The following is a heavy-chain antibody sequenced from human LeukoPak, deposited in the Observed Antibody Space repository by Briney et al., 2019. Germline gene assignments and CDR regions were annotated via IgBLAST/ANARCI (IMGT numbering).Heavy chain of an antibody. CDR1: GIPVAANY. CDR3: ARLRTQVGSTSQEGWFDP. CDR2: LYTGGGT. D-gene: IGHD2-2*01. Sequence: GESLRLSCAASGIPVAANYMAWVRQAPGKGLEFVSVLYTGGGTDYVDSVKGRFTISRDNSKNIVYLQMNTLRPEDTAVYFCARLRTQVGSTSQEGWFDPWGQGTLVTVSS. V-gene: IGHV3-53*01. J-gene: IGHJ5*02.